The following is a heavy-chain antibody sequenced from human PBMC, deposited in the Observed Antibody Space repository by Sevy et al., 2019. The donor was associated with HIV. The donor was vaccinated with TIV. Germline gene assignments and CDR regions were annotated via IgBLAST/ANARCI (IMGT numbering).Heavy chain of an antibody. CDR3: ARPILGVTTSTYFDS. V-gene: IGHV3-33*01. Sequence: GGSLRLSCSASGFPFSSFAMHWVRQAPGKGLEWVALIWYDGSQKYFADSLKGRLTISRDNSKNTLFLQMNSLRAEDTAVYYCARPILGVTTSTYFDSWCQGTLVTVSS. CDR2: IWYDGSQK. D-gene: IGHD1-26*01. CDR1: GFPFSSFA. J-gene: IGHJ4*02.